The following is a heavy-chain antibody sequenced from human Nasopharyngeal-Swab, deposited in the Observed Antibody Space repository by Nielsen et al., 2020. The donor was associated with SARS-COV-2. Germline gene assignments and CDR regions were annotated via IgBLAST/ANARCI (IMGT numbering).Heavy chain of an antibody. J-gene: IGHJ5*02. D-gene: IGHD6-19*01. CDR3: AHRGIAVASGWFDP. Sequence: SGPTLVKPTQTPTLTCTFSGFSPPTSGVGVGWIRQPPGKALEWLALIYWDDDKRYSPSLKSRLTITKDTSKNQVVLTMTNMDPVDTATYYCAHRGIAVASGWFDPWGQGTLVTVSS. CDR2: IYWDDDK. CDR1: GFSPPTSGVG. V-gene: IGHV2-5*02.